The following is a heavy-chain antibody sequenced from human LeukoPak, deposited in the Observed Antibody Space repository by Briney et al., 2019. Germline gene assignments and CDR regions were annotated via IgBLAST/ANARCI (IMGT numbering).Heavy chain of an antibody. J-gene: IGHJ4*02. D-gene: IGHD1-26*01. Sequence: GGSLRLSCAASGFTFSSYSMNWVRQAPGKGLEWVSHITASGTAMFYADSVKGRFTISRDNAKNSLYLQMNSLRDEDTAVYYCAARSSGNPYFWGQGTLVTVSS. CDR3: AARSSGNPYF. CDR1: GFTFSSYS. V-gene: IGHV3-48*02. CDR2: ITASGTAM.